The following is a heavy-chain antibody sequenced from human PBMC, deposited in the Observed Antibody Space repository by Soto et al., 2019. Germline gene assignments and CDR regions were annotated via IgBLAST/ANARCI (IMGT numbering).Heavy chain of an antibody. CDR3: ARVGTLVRGMYYFDY. CDR1: GFTFKDYA. Sequence: QVQLVESGGGVVQPGRSLRLSCAASGFTFKDYAMHWVRQAPGKGLEWVAVISYDGNNKLYADSVKGRFTISRDNSKNTLYLQMNSLRTEDTAVFYCARVGTLVRGMYYFDYWGQGILVTVSS. CDR2: ISYDGNNK. D-gene: IGHD3-10*01. V-gene: IGHV3-30-3*01. J-gene: IGHJ4*02.